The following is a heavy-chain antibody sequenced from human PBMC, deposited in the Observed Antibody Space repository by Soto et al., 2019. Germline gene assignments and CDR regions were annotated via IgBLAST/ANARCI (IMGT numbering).Heavy chain of an antibody. J-gene: IGHJ6*03. V-gene: IGHV4-31*03. CDR3: ARVAAAGTRRYYYYYMDV. CDR2: IYYSGST. D-gene: IGHD6-13*01. CDR1: GCSISSGGYY. Sequence: SETLSLTCTVSGCSISSGGYYWSWIRQHPGKGLEWIGYIYYSGSTYYNPSLKSRVTISVGTSKNQFSLKLSSVTAADTAVYYCARVAAAGTRRYYYYYMDVWGKGTTVTVSS.